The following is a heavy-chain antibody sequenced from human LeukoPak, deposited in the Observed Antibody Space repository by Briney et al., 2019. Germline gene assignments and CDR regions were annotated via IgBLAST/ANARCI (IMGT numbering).Heavy chain of an antibody. CDR1: GGSISSYY. J-gene: IGHJ5*02. D-gene: IGHD3-9*01. CDR3: AREYYDILTGYRNWFDP. CDR2: IYYSGST. V-gene: IGHV4-59*01. Sequence: SETLSLTCTVSGGSISSYYWSWTRQPPGKGLEWIGYIYYSGSTNYNPSLKSRVTISVDTSKNQFSLKLSSVTAADTAVYYCAREYYDILTGYRNWFDPWGQGTLVTVSS.